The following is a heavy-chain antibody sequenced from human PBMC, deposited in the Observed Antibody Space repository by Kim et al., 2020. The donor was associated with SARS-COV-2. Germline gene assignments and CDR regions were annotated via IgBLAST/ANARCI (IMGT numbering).Heavy chain of an antibody. Sequence: SETLSLTCTVSGGSISSYYWSWIRQPPGKGLEWIGYIYYSGSTNYNPSLKSRVTISVDTSKNQFSLKLSSVTAADTAVYYCARGGYDYIWGSYRPDYYYYYMDAWGKGTTVTVSS. D-gene: IGHD3-16*02. J-gene: IGHJ6*03. CDR3: ARGGYDYIWGSYRPDYYYYYMDA. CDR2: IYYSGST. V-gene: IGHV4-59*01. CDR1: GGSISSYY.